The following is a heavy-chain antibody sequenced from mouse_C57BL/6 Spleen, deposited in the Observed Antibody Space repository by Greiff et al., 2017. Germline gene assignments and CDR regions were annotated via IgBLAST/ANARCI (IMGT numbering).Heavy chain of an antibody. Sequence: QVQLKQPGAELVRPGTSVKLSCKASGYTFTSYWMHWVKQRPGQGLEWIGVIDPSDSYTNYNQKFKGKATLTVDTSSSTAYMQLSSLTSEDSAVYYCARGDYDYDPHSFDYWGQGTTLTVSS. J-gene: IGHJ2*01. D-gene: IGHD2-4*01. CDR1: GYTFTSYW. CDR2: IDPSDSYT. V-gene: IGHV1-59*01. CDR3: ARGDYDYDPHSFDY.